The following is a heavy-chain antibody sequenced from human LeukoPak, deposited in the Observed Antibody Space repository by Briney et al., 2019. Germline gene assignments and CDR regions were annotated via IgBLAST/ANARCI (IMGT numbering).Heavy chain of an antibody. CDR1: GLTVSSNY. J-gene: IGHJ3*02. V-gene: IGHV3-66*01. D-gene: IGHD1-1*01. CDR3: ARAGAGGVFDI. Sequence: PGGSLRLSCAASGLTVSSNYMSWVRQAPGKGLEWVSIIYSGGSTYYADSVKGRFTISRDNSKNMLYLQMNSLRAEDTAVYYCARAGAGGVFDIWGQGTMVTVSS. CDR2: IYSGGST.